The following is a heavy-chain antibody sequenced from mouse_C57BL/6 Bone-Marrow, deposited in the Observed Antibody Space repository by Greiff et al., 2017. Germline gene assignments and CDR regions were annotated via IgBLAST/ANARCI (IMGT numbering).Heavy chain of an antibody. D-gene: IGHD2-2*01. J-gene: IGHJ4*01. CDR3: ASSYGYEDYHAMDY. CDR1: EYEFPSHD. Sequence: EVMLVESGGGLVQPGESLKLSCESNEYEFPSHDMSWVRKTPEKRLELVAAINSDGGSTYYPDTMERRFIISRDNTKKTLYLQMSSLRSEDTALYYCASSYGYEDYHAMDYWGQGTSVTVSS. V-gene: IGHV5-2*03. CDR2: INSDGGST.